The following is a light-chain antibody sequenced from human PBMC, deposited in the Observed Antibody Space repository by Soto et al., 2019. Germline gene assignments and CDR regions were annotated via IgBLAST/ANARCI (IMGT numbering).Light chain of an antibody. CDR2: EVS. Sequence: QSVLTQPASVSGSPGQSITISCTGTSSDVGGYNYVSWYQQQSGKAPKLMIHEVSNRPSGVSNRFSGSKSGNTASLTISGLQAEDEADYYCSSFTSSRAYVFGIGIKVNV. CDR1: SSDVGGYNY. J-gene: IGLJ1*01. CDR3: SSFTSSRAYV. V-gene: IGLV2-14*01.